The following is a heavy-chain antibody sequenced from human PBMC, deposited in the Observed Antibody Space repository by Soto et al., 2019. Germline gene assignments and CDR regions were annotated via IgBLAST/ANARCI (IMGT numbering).Heavy chain of an antibody. CDR3: ARCGHDLWSGPFDY. CDR2: IDSSGST. Sequence: SETLSLPCTVPGGPISNYYCNWIRPPAGQGLAWIGRIDSSGSTNYNPSLKRRVTMPVDTSKQELSLQLSYVIAADTALYYFARCGHDLWSGPFDYWGRGALVTVSS. D-gene: IGHD3-3*01. J-gene: IGHJ4*02. CDR1: GGPISNYY. V-gene: IGHV4-4*07.